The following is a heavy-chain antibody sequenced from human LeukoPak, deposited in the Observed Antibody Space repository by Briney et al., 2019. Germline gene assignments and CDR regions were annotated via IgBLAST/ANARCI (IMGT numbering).Heavy chain of an antibody. CDR1: GFTFSSYW. V-gene: IGHV3-30-3*01. J-gene: IGHJ4*02. D-gene: IGHD3-22*01. CDR2: ISYDGSNK. CDR3: ARDDYYYDSSGSTKNFDY. Sequence: GGSLRLSCAASGFTFSSYWMSWVRQAPGKGLEWVAVISYDGSNKYYADSVKGRSTISRDNSKNTLYLQMNSLRAEDTAVYYCARDDYYYDSSGSTKNFDYWGQGTLVTVSS.